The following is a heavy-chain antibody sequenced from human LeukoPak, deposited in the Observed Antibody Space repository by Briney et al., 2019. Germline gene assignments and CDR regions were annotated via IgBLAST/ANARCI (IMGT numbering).Heavy chain of an antibody. CDR1: GFTFSGYA. J-gene: IGHJ6*02. Sequence: GGFLRLSCAASGFTFSGYAMTWVRQVPGKGLEWVSTITDSGARTYYADSVKGRFTISRDNSQNTLDLQMNSLRGEDTAIYYCAKGVGTGMAYHNGMDVWGQGNTVTVSS. CDR3: AKGVGTGMAYHNGMDV. CDR2: ITDSGART. D-gene: IGHD5-18*01. V-gene: IGHV3-23*01.